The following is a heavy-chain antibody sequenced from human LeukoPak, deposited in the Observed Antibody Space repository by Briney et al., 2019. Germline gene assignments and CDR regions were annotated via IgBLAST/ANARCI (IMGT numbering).Heavy chain of an antibody. D-gene: IGHD6-25*01. V-gene: IGHV1-24*01. CDR2: FDPEDGET. CDR3: VRFAAGPDPYYP. Sequence: VASVKVSCKVSGYTLTELSMHWVRQAPGKGLEWMGGFDPEDGETIYAQKFQGRVAMTEDASTDTAYMELNNLRSEDTAVYYCVRFAAGPDPYYPWGQGTLVTVFS. J-gene: IGHJ5*02. CDR1: GYTLTELS.